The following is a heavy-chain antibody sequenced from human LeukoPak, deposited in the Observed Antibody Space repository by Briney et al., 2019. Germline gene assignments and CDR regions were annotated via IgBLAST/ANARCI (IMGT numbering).Heavy chain of an antibody. CDR3: ARDSRYYGSGSHPTYYFDY. CDR1: GGSISSSSYY. CDR2: IYYSGST. D-gene: IGHD3-10*01. J-gene: IGHJ4*02. V-gene: IGHV4-39*06. Sequence: SETLSLTCTVSGGSISSSSYYWGWIRQPPGKGLEWIGSIYYSGSTYYNPSLKSRVTISVDTSKNQFPLKLSSVTAADTAVYYCARDSRYYGSGSHPTYYFDYWGQGTLVTVSS.